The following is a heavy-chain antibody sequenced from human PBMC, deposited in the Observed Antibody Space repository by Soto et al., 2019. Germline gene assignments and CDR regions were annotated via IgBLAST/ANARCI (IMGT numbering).Heavy chain of an antibody. Sequence: GGSLRLSCAASGFTFSSYSMNWVRQAPGKGLEWVSYISSSSSTIYYADSVKGRFTISRDNAKNSLYLQMNSLRAEDTAVYYCAGAQGGDYMDVWGKGTTVTVSS. J-gene: IGHJ6*03. CDR3: AGAQGGDYMDV. CDR1: GFTFSSYS. V-gene: IGHV3-48*01. D-gene: IGHD1-26*01. CDR2: ISSSSSTI.